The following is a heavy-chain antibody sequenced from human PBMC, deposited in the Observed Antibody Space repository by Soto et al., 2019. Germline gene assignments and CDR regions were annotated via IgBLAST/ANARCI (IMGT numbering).Heavy chain of an antibody. V-gene: IGHV4-59*01. Sequence: PSETLSLTCVVSGGSLSSYYWSWIRQPPGKGLEWIGYIYYSGSTNYNPSLKSRVTISVDTSKNQFSLKLTSVTTADTAVYYCTRRQGSYLDQWGQGTLVTVSS. CDR1: GGSLSSYY. J-gene: IGHJ4*02. CDR2: IYYSGST. D-gene: IGHD2-15*01. CDR3: TRRQGSYLDQ.